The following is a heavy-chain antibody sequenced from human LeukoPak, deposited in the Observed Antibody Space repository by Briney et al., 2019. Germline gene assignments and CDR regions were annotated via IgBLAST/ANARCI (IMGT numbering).Heavy chain of an antibody. V-gene: IGHV4-34*01. CDR1: GGSISSDGYY. CDR2: INHSGST. Sequence: SETLSLTCTVSGGSISSDGYYWSWIRQPPGKGLEWIGEINHSGSTNYNPSLKSRVTISVDTSKNQFSLKVSSVTAADTAVYYCARAFADTFDIWGQGTMVTVSS. J-gene: IGHJ3*02. CDR3: ARAFADTFDI.